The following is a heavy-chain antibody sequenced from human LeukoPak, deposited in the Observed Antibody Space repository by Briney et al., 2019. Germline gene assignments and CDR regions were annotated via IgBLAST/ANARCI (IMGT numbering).Heavy chain of an antibody. CDR2: ISGSADST. D-gene: IGHD3-10*01. Sequence: PGGSLRLSCAASGFTFSSYDMSWVRQAPGKGLEWVSTISGSADSTYYADSVKGRFTISRDNSKNTLYLQMNSLRAEDTAVYYCAKGEDYYGSGSYLFDYWGQGTLVTVSS. J-gene: IGHJ4*02. V-gene: IGHV3-23*01. CDR3: AKGEDYYGSGSYLFDY. CDR1: GFTFSSYD.